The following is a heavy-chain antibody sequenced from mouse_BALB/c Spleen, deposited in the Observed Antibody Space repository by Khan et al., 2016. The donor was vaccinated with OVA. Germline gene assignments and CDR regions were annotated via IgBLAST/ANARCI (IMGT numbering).Heavy chain of an antibody. CDR3: ASHVSGSLAY. V-gene: IGHV5-6*01. CDR2: ISSVGYYT. CDR1: GFTFSSYS. Sequence: EVQLVESGGDLVKPGGSLKLSCAASGFTFSSYSMSWVRQTPDKRLVWVATISSVGYYTYYPDSVKGRFTSSRDNARNNLYLQTSSLQSEDTAMYYWASHVSGSLAYWGQATQDHVSA. J-gene: IGHJ3*01. D-gene: IGHD1-3*01.